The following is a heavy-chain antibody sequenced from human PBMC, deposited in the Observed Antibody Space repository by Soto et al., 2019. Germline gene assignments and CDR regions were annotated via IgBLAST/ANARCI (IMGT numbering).Heavy chain of an antibody. CDR1: GGSFSGYY. Sequence: SETLSLTCAVYGGSFSGYYWSWIRQPPGKGLEWIGEINHSGSTNYNPSLKSRVTISVDTSKNQFSLKLSSVTAADTAVYYCARVGYSGSYYSCYYWGQGTLVTVSS. CDR3: ARVGYSGSYYSCYY. D-gene: IGHD1-26*01. CDR2: INHSGST. V-gene: IGHV4-34*01. J-gene: IGHJ4*02.